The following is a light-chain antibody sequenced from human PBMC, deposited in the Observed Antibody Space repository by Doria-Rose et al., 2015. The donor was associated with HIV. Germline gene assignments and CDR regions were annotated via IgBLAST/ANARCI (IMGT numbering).Light chain of an antibody. CDR2: WAS. J-gene: IGKJ3*01. Sequence: DIRVTQSPESLGMSLGERATLNCKSNQSLLYTSKNYLAWYQQKPGQPPKLLIYWASTRQSGVPDRFSGSGSGTDFTPTISSLEAEDVAVYYCQQYYDTPSFGPGTTVDTK. V-gene: IGKV4-1*01. CDR1: QSLLYTSKNY. CDR3: QQYYDTPS.